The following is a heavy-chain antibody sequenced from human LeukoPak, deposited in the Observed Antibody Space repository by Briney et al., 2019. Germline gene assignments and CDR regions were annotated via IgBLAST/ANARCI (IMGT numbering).Heavy chain of an antibody. Sequence: ASVKVSCKASGYTFTGYYMHWVRQAPGQGLEWMGWINPDSGGTNYAQKLQGRVTMTRDTSISTAYMELSRLRSDDTAVYYCARVAGAARPFSYWGQGTLVTVSS. CDR2: INPDSGGT. D-gene: IGHD6-6*01. V-gene: IGHV1-2*02. CDR1: GYTFTGYY. J-gene: IGHJ4*02. CDR3: ARVAGAARPFSY.